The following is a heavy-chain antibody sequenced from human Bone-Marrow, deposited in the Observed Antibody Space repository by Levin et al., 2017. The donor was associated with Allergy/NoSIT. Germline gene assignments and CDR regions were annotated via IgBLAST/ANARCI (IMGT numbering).Heavy chain of an antibody. Sequence: GGSLRLSCTASGFTFTTSVMSWVRQAPGKGLEWLSSISDNAVDTYYADSVRGRFTISIDNSKNTVFLLMNSLRAQDTAIYYCAQKEKHDYWGQGTLVTVSS. CDR2: ISDNAVDT. V-gene: IGHV3-23*01. CDR1: GFTFTTSV. J-gene: IGHJ4*02. CDR3: AQKEKHDY.